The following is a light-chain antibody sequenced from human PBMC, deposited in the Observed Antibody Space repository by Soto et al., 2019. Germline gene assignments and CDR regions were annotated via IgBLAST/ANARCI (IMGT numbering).Light chain of an antibody. CDR3: QQYGSSPWT. Sequence: EIVMTQSPATLSVSPGERATLSCRASRSVSSSYLAWYQQKPGQAPRLLIYGASSRATGTPDRFSGSGSRTDFTLTISRLEPEDFAVCYCQQYGSSPWTFGQGTKVDIK. CDR1: RSVSSSY. CDR2: GAS. J-gene: IGKJ1*01. V-gene: IGKV3-20*01.